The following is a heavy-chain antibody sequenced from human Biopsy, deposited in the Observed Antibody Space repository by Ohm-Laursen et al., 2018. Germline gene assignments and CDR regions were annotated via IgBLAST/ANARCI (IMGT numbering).Heavy chain of an antibody. CDR3: ARTPRDSFWSGSYKRGLWFDP. CDR2: VYSGGIT. Sequence: SETLSFTCSVFGCPSISYYWTWIRQPPGQGLVWIGHVYSGGITNSNSSLKSRVTISKDTSKNQFTLQVSSVIAANTAVYYCARTPRDSFWSGSYKRGLWFDPWGQGTLVIVSS. CDR1: GCPSISYY. V-gene: IGHV4-59*01. J-gene: IGHJ5*02. D-gene: IGHD3-3*01.